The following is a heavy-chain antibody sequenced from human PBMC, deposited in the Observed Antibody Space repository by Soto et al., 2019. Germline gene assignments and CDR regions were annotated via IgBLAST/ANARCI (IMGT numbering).Heavy chain of an antibody. CDR1: GFTFDDYA. CDR2: IRWNSGSI. J-gene: IGHJ6*03. V-gene: IGHV3-9*01. D-gene: IGHD6-19*01. CDR3: AKDRTVAGYYYYYYMDV. Sequence: EVQLVESGGGLVQPGRSLRLSCAASGFTFDDYAMHWVRQAPGKGLEWVSGIRWNSGSIGYADSVKGRFTISRDIAKNSLYLQMNSLRAEDTALYYCAKDRTVAGYYYYYYMDVWGKGTTVTVSS.